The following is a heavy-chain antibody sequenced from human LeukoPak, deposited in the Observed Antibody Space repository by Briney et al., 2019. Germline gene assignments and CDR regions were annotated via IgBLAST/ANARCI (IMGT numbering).Heavy chain of an antibody. CDR3: ARHEHYYDSSGYGYFDL. V-gene: IGHV4-34*01. CDR1: GGSFSGYY. J-gene: IGHJ2*01. Sequence: SETLSLTCAVYGGSFSGYYWSRIRQPPGKGLEWIGEINHSGSTNYNPSLKSRVTISVDTSKNQFSLKLSSVTAADTAVYYCARHEHYYDSSGYGYFDLWGRGTLVTVSS. D-gene: IGHD3-22*01. CDR2: INHSGST.